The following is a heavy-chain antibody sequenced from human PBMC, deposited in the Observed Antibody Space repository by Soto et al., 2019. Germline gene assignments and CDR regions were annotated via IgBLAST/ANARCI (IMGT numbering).Heavy chain of an antibody. V-gene: IGHV4-39*01. D-gene: IGHD1-26*01. CDR1: GGSITDNRYH. CDR3: SRLPTARPGDD. J-gene: IGHJ4*02. CDR2: ISYSGHS. Sequence: QLQLQESGPGLVKPSETLSVTCTVSGGSITDNRYHWGWSRQPPGKGLEWVGTISYSGHSYYNPSLKSRATLSMDSSKKQFSLTLRSVDAADTAVYLSSRLPTARPGDDWGQGTLVIVSS.